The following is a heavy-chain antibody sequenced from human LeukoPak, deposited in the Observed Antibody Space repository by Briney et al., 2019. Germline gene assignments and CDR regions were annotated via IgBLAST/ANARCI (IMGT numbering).Heavy chain of an antibody. J-gene: IGHJ5*02. D-gene: IGHD3-22*01. CDR3: ARDLGGEDYYDSSGYPLGLIWFDP. Sequence: ASVKVSCKTSGYTFTKYGISWVRQAPGQGLEWMGWISAYNDNTNYAQTLQGRVTMTTDTSTSTAYMELRSLRSDDTAVYYCARDLGGEDYYDSSGYPLGLIWFDPWGQGTLVTVSS. CDR1: GYTFTKYG. CDR2: ISAYNDNT. V-gene: IGHV1-18*01.